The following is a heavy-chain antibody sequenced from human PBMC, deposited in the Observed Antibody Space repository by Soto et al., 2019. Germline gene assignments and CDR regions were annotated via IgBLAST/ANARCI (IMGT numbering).Heavy chain of an antibody. J-gene: IGHJ5*02. CDR1: GFTFSSYA. CDR2: ISYDGSNK. CDR3: ARDVSAIVATISWFDP. Sequence: VQLVESGGGVVQPGRSLRLSCAASGFTFSSYAMHWVRQAPGKGLEWVAVISYDGSNKYYADSVKGRFTISRDNSKNTLYLQMNSLRAEDTAMYYCARDVSAIVATISWFDPWGQGTLVTVSS. V-gene: IGHV3-30-3*01. D-gene: IGHD5-12*01.